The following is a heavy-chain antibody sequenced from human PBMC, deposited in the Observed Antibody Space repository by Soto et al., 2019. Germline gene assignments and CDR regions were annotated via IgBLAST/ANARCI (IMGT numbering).Heavy chain of an antibody. Sequence: QVQLVESGGVLVKPGWSLRLSCAASGFTFSDYYRSWIRQAPGEGLEWVSFISGSGTYTKYADSVEGRFTISRDNAKNSLYRQMNSLRAEDTAVYYFARPRNSACQPPAHWGQGTLVTVSS. D-gene: IGHD6-19*01. J-gene: IGHJ4*02. V-gene: IGHV3-11*05. CDR1: GFTFSDYY. CDR2: ISGSGTYT. CDR3: ARPRNSACQPPAH.